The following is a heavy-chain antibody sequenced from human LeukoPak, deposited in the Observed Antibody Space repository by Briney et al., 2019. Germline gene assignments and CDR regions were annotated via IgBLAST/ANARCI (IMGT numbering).Heavy chain of an antibody. D-gene: IGHD3-10*01. CDR1: GGSFSGYY. Sequence: SETLFLTCAVYGGSFSGYYWSWIRQPPGKGLEWIGEINHSGSTNYNPSLKSRVTISVDTSKNQFSLKLSSVTAADTAVYYCARVNRYYYGSGSYYNHYYYYMDVWGKGTTVTVSS. J-gene: IGHJ6*03. CDR2: INHSGST. CDR3: ARVNRYYYGSGSYYNHYYYYMDV. V-gene: IGHV4-34*01.